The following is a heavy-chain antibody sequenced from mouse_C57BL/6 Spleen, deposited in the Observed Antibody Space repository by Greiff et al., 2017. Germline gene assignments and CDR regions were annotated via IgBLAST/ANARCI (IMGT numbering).Heavy chain of an antibody. CDR2: ISDGGSYT. CDR1: GFTFSSYA. D-gene: IGHD2-3*01. V-gene: IGHV5-4*01. Sequence: EVQLVESGGGLVKPGGSLKLSCAASGFTFSSYAMSWVRQTPEKRLEWVATISDGGSYTYYPDNVKGRFTISRDNAKNNLYLQMSHLKSEDTAMYYCARRGWLLGYFDVGGTGTTVTVSS. CDR3: ARRGWLLGYFDV. J-gene: IGHJ1*03.